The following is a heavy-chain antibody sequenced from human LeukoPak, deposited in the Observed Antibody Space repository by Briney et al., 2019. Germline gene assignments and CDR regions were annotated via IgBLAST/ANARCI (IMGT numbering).Heavy chain of an antibody. CDR1: GFTFSSYA. CDR3: AKYDSSGYYYSPFDY. CDR2: ISGSGGST. Sequence: PGGSLRLSCAASGFTFSSYAMSWVRQAPGKGLEWVSAISGSGGSTYYADSVKGRFTISRDNSKNTLYLQMNSLRAEDTAVYYCAKYDSSGYYYSPFDYWGQGTLVTVSS. V-gene: IGHV3-23*01. D-gene: IGHD3-22*01. J-gene: IGHJ4*02.